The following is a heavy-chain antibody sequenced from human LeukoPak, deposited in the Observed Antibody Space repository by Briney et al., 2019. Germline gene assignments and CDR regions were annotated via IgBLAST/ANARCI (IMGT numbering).Heavy chain of an antibody. CDR2: ISGSGGST. Sequence: GGSLRLSCAASGFTFSSYAMSWVRQAPGKGLEWVSAISGSGGSTYYADSVKGRFTISRDNSKNTLYLQMNSLRAEDTAVYYYAKDRSSYYGYDYWGQGTLVTVSS. D-gene: IGHD3-10*01. V-gene: IGHV3-23*01. CDR3: AKDRSSYYGYDY. CDR1: GFTFSSYA. J-gene: IGHJ4*02.